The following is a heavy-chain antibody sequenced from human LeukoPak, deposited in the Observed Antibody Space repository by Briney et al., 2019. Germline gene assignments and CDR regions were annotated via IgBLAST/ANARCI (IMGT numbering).Heavy chain of an antibody. J-gene: IGHJ4*02. CDR2: ISWNSGSI. D-gene: IGHD6-13*01. V-gene: IGHV3-9*01. CDR1: GFTFDDYA. CDR3: AKGRAIAAAGLPDY. Sequence: GMSLRLSCAASGFTFDDYAMHWVRQVPGKGLEWVSGISWNSGSIGYADSVKGRFTISRDNAKNSLYLQMNSLRAEDTALYYCAKGRAIAAAGLPDYWGQGTLVTVSS.